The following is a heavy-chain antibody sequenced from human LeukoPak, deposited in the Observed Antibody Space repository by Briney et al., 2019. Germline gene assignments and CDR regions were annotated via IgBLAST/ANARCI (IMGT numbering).Heavy chain of an antibody. Sequence: GGSLRLSCAASGFTFSTYGMHWVRQAPGKGLEWVAVIWYDGSNKYYADSVKGRFTISRDNSKNTLYLQTNSLRAEDTAVYYCARDSTWLRHFDYWGQGTLVTVSS. D-gene: IGHD5-12*01. V-gene: IGHV3-33*01. J-gene: IGHJ4*02. CDR2: IWYDGSNK. CDR3: ARDSTWLRHFDY. CDR1: GFTFSTYG.